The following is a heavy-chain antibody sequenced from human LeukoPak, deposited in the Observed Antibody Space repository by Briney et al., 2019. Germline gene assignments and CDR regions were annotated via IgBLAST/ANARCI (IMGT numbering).Heavy chain of an antibody. CDR3: ARDGSGSQYGSGSYYDY. D-gene: IGHD3-10*01. J-gene: IGHJ4*02. Sequence: GGSLRLSCVVSGFTFSTYWMSWVRQAPGKGLEWVSYISSSGSTIYYADSVKGRFTISRDNSKNSLFLQMNSLRAEDTAVYYCARDGSGSQYGSGSYYDYWGQGTLVTVSS. CDR1: GFTFSTYW. CDR2: ISSSGSTI. V-gene: IGHV3-11*01.